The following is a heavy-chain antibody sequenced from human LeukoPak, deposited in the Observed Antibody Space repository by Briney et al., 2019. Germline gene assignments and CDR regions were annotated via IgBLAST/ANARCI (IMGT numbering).Heavy chain of an antibody. CDR2: IYYSGST. CDR3: ARHDYDFWSGYYTGWFDP. J-gene: IGHJ5*02. Sequence: SETLSLTCTVSGGSISSNSYYWGWIRQPPGKGLEWIGSIYYSGSTYYNPSLKSRVTISVDTSKNQFSLKLSSVTAADTAVYYCARHDYDFWSGYYTGWFDPWGQGTLVTVSS. V-gene: IGHV4-39*01. CDR1: GGSISSNSYY. D-gene: IGHD3-3*01.